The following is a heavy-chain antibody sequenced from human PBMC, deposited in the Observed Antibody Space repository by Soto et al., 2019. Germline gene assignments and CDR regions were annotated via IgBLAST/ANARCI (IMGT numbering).Heavy chain of an antibody. CDR2: INAGNGNT. D-gene: IGHD3-22*01. Sequence: QVQLVQSGAEEKKPGASVKVSCKASGYTFTSYAMHWVRQAPGQRLEWMGWINAGNGNTKYSQKFQGRGTITRDTSASTAYMELSSLRSEDTAVYYCAREYYYDSSGHNWFDPWGQGTLVTVSS. CDR3: AREYYYDSSGHNWFDP. J-gene: IGHJ5*02. CDR1: GYTFTSYA. V-gene: IGHV1-3*05.